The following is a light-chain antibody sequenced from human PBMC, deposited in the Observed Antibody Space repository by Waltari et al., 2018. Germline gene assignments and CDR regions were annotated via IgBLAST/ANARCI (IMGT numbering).Light chain of an antibody. CDR3: CSYAASAPTLL. V-gene: IGLV2-23*02. CDR2: EVI. Sequence: QSVLTQPASVSGSPGQSIPISCTGTSNNVGSYDLVSWYQFRPGEVPKLLIYEVIKRSSEVSVCFAGSKSDNTAALTISRLQAEDEAAYYCCSYAASAPTLLFGGGTNLTVL. J-gene: IGLJ3*02. CDR1: SNNVGSYDL.